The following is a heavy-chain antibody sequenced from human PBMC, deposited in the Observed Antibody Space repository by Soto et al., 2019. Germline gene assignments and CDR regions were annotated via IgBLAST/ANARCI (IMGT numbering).Heavy chain of an antibody. CDR1: GASVSSGDHF. Sequence: SETLSLTCTVSGASVSSGDHFWSWIRQTPGKGLEWIGYIYDSGSTYYNPSLKSRVTISVDPSNNQFSLTLGSVSAADTAVYYCARHDSSGYFFDYWGRGTLVTVSS. CDR3: ARHDSSGYFFDY. CDR2: IYDSGST. J-gene: IGHJ4*02. V-gene: IGHV4-30-4*01. D-gene: IGHD3-22*01.